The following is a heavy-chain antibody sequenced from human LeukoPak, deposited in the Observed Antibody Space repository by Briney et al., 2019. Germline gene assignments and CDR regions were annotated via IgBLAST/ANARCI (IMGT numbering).Heavy chain of an antibody. Sequence: GGSLRLSCAASGFTFSNAWMSWVRQAPGKGLEWVGRIKSKTDGGTTDYAAPVKVRFTISRDDSKNTLYLQMNSLKTEDTAVYYCTTTERYFDWLSDFDYWGQGTLVTVSS. V-gene: IGHV3-15*01. D-gene: IGHD3-9*01. J-gene: IGHJ4*02. CDR1: GFTFSNAW. CDR3: TTTERYFDWLSDFDY. CDR2: IKSKTDGGTT.